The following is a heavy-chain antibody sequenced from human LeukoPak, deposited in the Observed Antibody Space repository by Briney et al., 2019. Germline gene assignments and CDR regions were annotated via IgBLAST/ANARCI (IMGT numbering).Heavy chain of an antibody. CDR3: AKGPALLPYYFDY. V-gene: IGHV3-23*01. CDR1: GFTFSSYG. J-gene: IGHJ4*02. CDR2: ISGSGGST. Sequence: GGSLRLSCAASGFTFSSYGMSWVRQAPGKGLEWVSAISGSGGSTYYADSVKGRFTISRDNSKNTLYLQTNSLRAEDTAVYYCAKGPALLPYYFDYWGQGTLVTVSS. D-gene: IGHD3-22*01.